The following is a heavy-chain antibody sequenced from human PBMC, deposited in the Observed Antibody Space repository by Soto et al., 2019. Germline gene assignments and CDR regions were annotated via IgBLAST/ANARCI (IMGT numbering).Heavy chain of an antibody. Sequence: SETLSLTCTVSGGSIISYYWSWSRQPPGKGLEWIGYIYYSGSTNYNPSLKSRVTISVDTSKNQFSLKLSSVTAADTAVYYCAREGFLGSHGLFAISGQGTMVPVSS. CDR3: AREGFLGSHGLFAI. J-gene: IGHJ3*02. V-gene: IGHV4-59*01. CDR2: IYYSGST. CDR1: GGSIISYY. D-gene: IGHD3-3*01.